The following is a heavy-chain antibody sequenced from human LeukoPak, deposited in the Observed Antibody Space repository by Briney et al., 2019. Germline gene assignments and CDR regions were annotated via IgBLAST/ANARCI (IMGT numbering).Heavy chain of an antibody. CDR2: INPASGGT. CDR1: ADTFSNYD. V-gene: IGHV1-2*06. D-gene: IGHD5-18*01. CDR3: ARGLQIWAPHFDY. Sequence: ASVKVSCKASADTFSNYDINWVRQATGQGFEWMGRINPASGGTGYAQRFQGRVTMTRDTSITTVYMELSRLKSDDTAVYYCARGLQIWAPHFDYWGQGTLVSVSS. J-gene: IGHJ4*02.